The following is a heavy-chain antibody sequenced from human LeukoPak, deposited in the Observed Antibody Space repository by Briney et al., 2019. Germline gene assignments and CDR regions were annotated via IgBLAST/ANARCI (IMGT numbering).Heavy chain of an antibody. CDR3: AKDLGGLVPAAISGNY. V-gene: IGHV3-23*01. J-gene: IGHJ4*02. D-gene: IGHD2-2*02. CDR1: GFTFSSYA. Sequence: GGSLRLSCAASGFTFSSYAMSWVRQAPGKGLEWVSAISGSGGSTYYADSVKGRFTISRDNSKNTLYLQMNSLRAEDTAVYYCAKDLGGLVPAAISGNYWGQGTLVTVSS. CDR2: ISGSGGST.